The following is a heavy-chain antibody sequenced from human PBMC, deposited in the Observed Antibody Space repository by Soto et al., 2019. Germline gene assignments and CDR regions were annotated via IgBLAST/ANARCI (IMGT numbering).Heavy chain of an antibody. V-gene: IGHV4-30-4*01. CDR1: GGAIRSVDHW. CDR2: IHAGGTS. CDR3: AMHAAHTRSFEA. J-gene: IGHJ5*02. D-gene: IGHD2-15*01. Sequence: SETLSLTCSVSGGAIRSVDHWWSWVRQPPGKGLEWLGYIHAGGTSYVTPSLQSRLTMSVDTSRNQFSLNLNSVTAADTAVYFCAMHAAHTRSFEAWYQGPLVTVST.